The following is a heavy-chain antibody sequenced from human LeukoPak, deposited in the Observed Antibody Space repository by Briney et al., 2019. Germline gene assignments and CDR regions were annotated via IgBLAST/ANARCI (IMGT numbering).Heavy chain of an antibody. Sequence: PGGSLRLSCAASGFSFSNAWMSWVRQAPGKGLEWVGFIRSKAYGGTTEYAASVKGRFTISRDDSKSIAYLQMNSLKTEDTAVYYCTREGYCTNGVCYLDWGQGTLVTVSS. CDR1: GFSFSNAW. J-gene: IGHJ4*02. D-gene: IGHD2-8*01. CDR3: TREGYCTNGVCYLD. CDR2: IRSKAYGGTT. V-gene: IGHV3-49*04.